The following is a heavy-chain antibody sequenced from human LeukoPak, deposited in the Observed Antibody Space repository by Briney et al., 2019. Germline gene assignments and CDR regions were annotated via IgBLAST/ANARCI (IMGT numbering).Heavy chain of an antibody. D-gene: IGHD6-6*01. CDR1: GFTFSSYT. CDR3: ASVGRIYSGSHYYYNGMDV. V-gene: IGHV3-30-3*01. CDR2: ISYDESNK. Sequence: GRSLRLSCAASGFTFSSYTMHWVRQAPGKGLEWVAVISYDESNKYYADSVKGRFTISRENSKNTLYLQMNSLRTEDTAVYYCASVGRIYSGSHYYYNGMDVWGKGTTVTVSS. J-gene: IGHJ6*04.